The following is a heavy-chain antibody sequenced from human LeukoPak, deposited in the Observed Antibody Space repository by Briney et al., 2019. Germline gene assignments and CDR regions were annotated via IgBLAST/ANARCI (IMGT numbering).Heavy chain of an antibody. V-gene: IGHV1-2*02. CDR1: GYTFTGYY. CDR2: INPNSGGT. J-gene: IGHJ4*02. D-gene: IGHD2-2*01. CDR3: ARARSQDIVVVYDPDY. Sequence: ASVKVSCKASGYTFTGYYMHWARQAPGQGLEWMGWINPNSGGTNYAQKFQGRVTMTRDTSISTAYMELSRLRSDDTAVYYCARARSQDIVVVYDPDYWGQGTLVTVSS.